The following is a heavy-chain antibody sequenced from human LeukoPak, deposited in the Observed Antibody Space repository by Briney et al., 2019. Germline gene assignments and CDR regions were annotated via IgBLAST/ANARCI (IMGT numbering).Heavy chain of an antibody. CDR1: GFTFSSYS. D-gene: IGHD6-6*01. J-gene: IGHJ4*02. CDR3: ARVPASSSSMG. Sequence: GGSLRLSCAASGFTFSSYSMTWVRQAPGKGLEWVSSISSSSSYIYYADSVKGRFTISRDNAKNSLYLQMNSLRAEDTAVYYCARVPASSSSMGWGQGTLATVSS. V-gene: IGHV3-21*01. CDR2: ISSSSSYI.